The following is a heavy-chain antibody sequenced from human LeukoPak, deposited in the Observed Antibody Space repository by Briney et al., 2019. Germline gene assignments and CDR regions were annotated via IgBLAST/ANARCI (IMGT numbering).Heavy chain of an antibody. Sequence: SQTLSLTCAITGDSVSSNSVTWNWIRQSPSRGLEWLGRTYYRSTWYNDYAVSVRGRITVNPDTSKNQFSLHLNSVTPEDTAVYYCARRLTQYDCFDPWGQGILVTVSS. J-gene: IGHJ5*02. D-gene: IGHD2-2*01. V-gene: IGHV6-1*01. CDR3: ARRLTQYDCFDP. CDR2: TYYRSTWYN. CDR1: GDSVSSNSVT.